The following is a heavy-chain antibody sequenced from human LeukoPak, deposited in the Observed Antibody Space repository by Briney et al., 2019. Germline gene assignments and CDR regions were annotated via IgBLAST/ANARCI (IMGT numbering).Heavy chain of an antibody. CDR3: AREAAAAGTSSSNWFDP. V-gene: IGHV4-59*01. Sequence: SETLSLTCTVSGGSISSYYWSWIRQPPGKGLEWIGYIYYSGSTNYNPSLKSRVTISVDTSKNQFSLKLSTVSAADTAVYYCAREAAAAGTSSSNWFDPWGQGTLVTVSS. D-gene: IGHD6-13*01. J-gene: IGHJ5*02. CDR2: IYYSGST. CDR1: GGSISSYY.